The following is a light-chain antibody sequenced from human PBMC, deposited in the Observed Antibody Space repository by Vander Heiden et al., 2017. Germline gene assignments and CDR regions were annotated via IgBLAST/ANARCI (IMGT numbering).Light chain of an antibody. V-gene: IGKV2-30*01. CDR2: IRS. CDR3: IQGPHWPYT. Sequence: DVVLTPSPLSLSVTLGQPASISFRSIQSLLYTEGSTYLNWFQQRPGDSPRRLIYIRSNRESGVPASISGSGAGTEFTLKSSRVEAEDVVVDYCIQGPHWPYTFGQGTKLEIK. J-gene: IGKJ2*01. CDR1: QSLLYTEGSTY.